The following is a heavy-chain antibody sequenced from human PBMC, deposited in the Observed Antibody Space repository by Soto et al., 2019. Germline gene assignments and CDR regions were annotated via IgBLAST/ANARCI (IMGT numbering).Heavy chain of an antibody. CDR2: INPNSGGT. Sequence: GASVKVSCKASGYTFTGYYMHWVRQAPGQGLEWMGWINPNSGGTNYAQKFQGRVTMTRDTSISTAYMELSRPRSDDTAVYYCASTMVRGVINYGMDVWGQGTTVTAP. CDR3: ASTMVRGVINYGMDV. D-gene: IGHD3-10*01. V-gene: IGHV1-2*02. J-gene: IGHJ6*02. CDR1: GYTFTGYY.